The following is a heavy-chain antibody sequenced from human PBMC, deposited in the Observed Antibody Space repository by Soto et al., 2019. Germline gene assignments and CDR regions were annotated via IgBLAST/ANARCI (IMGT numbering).Heavy chain of an antibody. CDR1: GGSISSSSYY. CDR2: IYYSGST. D-gene: IGHD6-13*01. J-gene: IGHJ4*02. V-gene: IGHV4-39*01. CDR3: ASPGIAAAAPIDY. Sequence: SETLSLTCTVSGGSISSSSYYWGWIRQPPGKGLEWIGSIYYSGSTYYNPSLKSRVTISVDTSKNQFSLKLSSVTAADTAVYYCASPGIAAAAPIDYWGQGTLVTVSS.